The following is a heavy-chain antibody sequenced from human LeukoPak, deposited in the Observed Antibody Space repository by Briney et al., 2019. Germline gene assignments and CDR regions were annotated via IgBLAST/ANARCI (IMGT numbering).Heavy chain of an antibody. CDR2: MIPIFGKT. CDR1: GRTFSSYA. CDR3: ARDARQEGIAVAGGDAFDI. J-gene: IGHJ3*02. V-gene: IGHV1-69*05. Sequence: SVKLSCNASGRTFSSYAISWERQAPGQALEWMGGMIPIFGKTNCAQKFQARVTITTDVSTSTAYMALSSVRSEVAAVYYCARDARQEGIAVAGGDAFDIWGQGAMVTVSS. D-gene: IGHD6-19*01.